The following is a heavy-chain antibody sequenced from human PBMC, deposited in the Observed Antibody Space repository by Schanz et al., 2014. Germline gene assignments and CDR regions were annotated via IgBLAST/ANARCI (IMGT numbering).Heavy chain of an antibody. D-gene: IGHD2-2*01. Sequence: QVQLVESGGGVVQPGRSLRLSCAASGFTFSSYALHWVRQAPGKGLEWVAFVPFDGSQKFYADSVKGRFTISRDNSKNTVYLQMNSLRPGDTAVYYCARESTNDIVVVPGAVFDHWGQGILVTVSS. V-gene: IGHV3-30*04. J-gene: IGHJ4*02. CDR2: VPFDGSQK. CDR3: ARESTNDIVVVPGAVFDH. CDR1: GFTFSSYA.